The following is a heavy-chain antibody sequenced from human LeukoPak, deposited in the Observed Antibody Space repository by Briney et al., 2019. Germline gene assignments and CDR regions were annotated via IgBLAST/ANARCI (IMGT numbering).Heavy chain of an antibody. CDR2: IYTSGST. V-gene: IGHV4-61*02. D-gene: IGHD3-16*01. J-gene: IGHJ5*02. Sequence: SETLSLTCTVSGGSISSGSYYWSWIRQPAGKGLEWIGRIYTSGSTNYNPSLKSLVTISVDTAKNQFSLKLSSVAAADTAVYYCARERPYMITFGGVIDGWGQGTLVTVSS. CDR1: GGSISSGSYY. CDR3: ARERPYMITFGGVIDG.